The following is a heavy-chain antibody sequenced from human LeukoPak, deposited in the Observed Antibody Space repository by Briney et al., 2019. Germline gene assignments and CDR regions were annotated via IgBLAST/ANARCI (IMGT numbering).Heavy chain of an antibody. D-gene: IGHD3-10*01. V-gene: IGHV3-30*03. J-gene: IGHJ4*02. CDR3: AREGYYGSGSPPSLYFDY. CDR1: GVTLSNYA. Sequence: GGSLRLSCVASGVTLSNYAMSWARQAPGKGLEWVAVTSSDLNVKLYADSVKGRFTISRDNSRSTLYLQMNSLRPEDTAIYYCAREGYYGSGSPPSLYFDYWGQGTLVTVSS. CDR2: TSSDLNVK.